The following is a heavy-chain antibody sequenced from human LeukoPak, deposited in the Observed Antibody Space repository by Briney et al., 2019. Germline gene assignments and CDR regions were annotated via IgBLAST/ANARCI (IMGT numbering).Heavy chain of an antibody. J-gene: IGHJ4*02. CDR3: ASPYCSGGSCYSVFDY. CDR1: GYTFTSYG. Sequence: ASVKVSCKASGYTFTSYGISWVRQAPGQGLERMGWISAYNGNTNYAQKLQGRVTMTTDTSTSTAYMELSRLRSDDTAVYYCASPYCSGGSCYSVFDYWGQGTLVTVSS. D-gene: IGHD2-15*01. V-gene: IGHV1-18*01. CDR2: ISAYNGNT.